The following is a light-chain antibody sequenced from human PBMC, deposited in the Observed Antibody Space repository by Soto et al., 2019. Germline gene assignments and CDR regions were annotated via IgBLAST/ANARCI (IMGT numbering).Light chain of an antibody. CDR3: QQYNNWPLT. Sequence: EIVLTQSPGTLSLSPGERATPSCRASQSVSSSYLAWYQQKPGQAPRLLIYGASTRATGIPARFSGSGSGTEFTLTISSLQSEDFAVYYCQQYNNWPLTFGQGTRLVIK. CDR2: GAS. V-gene: IGKV3-15*01. CDR1: QSVSSSY. J-gene: IGKJ5*01.